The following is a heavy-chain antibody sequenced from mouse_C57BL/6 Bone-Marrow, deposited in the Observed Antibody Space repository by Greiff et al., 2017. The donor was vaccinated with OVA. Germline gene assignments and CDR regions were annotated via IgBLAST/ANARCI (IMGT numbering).Heavy chain of an antibody. Sequence: EVKLMESGPELVKPGASVKMSCKASGYTFTDYNMHWVKQSHGKSLEWIGYINPNNGGTSYNQKFKGKATLTVNKSSSTAYMELRSLTSEDSAVYYCAATGTSYAMDYWGQGTSVTVSS. CDR2: INPNNGGT. D-gene: IGHD4-1*02. J-gene: IGHJ4*01. CDR3: AATGTSYAMDY. V-gene: IGHV1-22*01. CDR1: GYTFTDYN.